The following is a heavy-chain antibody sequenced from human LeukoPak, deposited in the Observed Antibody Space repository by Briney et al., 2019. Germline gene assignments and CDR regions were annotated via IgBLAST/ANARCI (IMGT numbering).Heavy chain of an antibody. D-gene: IGHD2-15*01. CDR2: ISAYNGNP. V-gene: IGHV1-18*01. CDR1: GYTFTSYG. CDR3: ARLVEVEAYYYGMDV. Sequence: GASVKVSCKASGYTFTSYGISWVRQAPGQGLEWMGWISAYNGNPNYAQNLQGRVTMTTDTSTSTAYMELRSLRSDDTAVYYCARLVEVEAYYYGMDVWGQGTTVTVSS. J-gene: IGHJ6*02.